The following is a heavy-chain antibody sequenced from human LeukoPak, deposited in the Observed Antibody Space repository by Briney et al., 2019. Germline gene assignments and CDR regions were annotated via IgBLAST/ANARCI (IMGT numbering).Heavy chain of an antibody. CDR2: ISGSSSYI. CDR3: ARAETTVTRRHWFAP. Sequence: PGGSLRPSCAASGFTFSDYYMNWIRQAPGKGLEWVSYISGSSSYIYYADSVKGRFTISRDNAKNSLYLQMNSLRAEDTAVYYCARAETTVTRRHWFAPWGPGALVTVSS. J-gene: IGHJ5*02. D-gene: IGHD4-17*01. V-gene: IGHV3-11*04. CDR1: GFTFSDYY.